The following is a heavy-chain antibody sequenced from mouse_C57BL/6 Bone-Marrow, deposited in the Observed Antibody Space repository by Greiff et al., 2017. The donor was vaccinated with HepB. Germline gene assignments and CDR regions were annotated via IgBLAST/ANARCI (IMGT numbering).Heavy chain of an antibody. CDR3: SGYYGDYYYAMDY. CDR2: IWRGGST. D-gene: IGHD2-3*01. CDR1: GFSLTSYG. J-gene: IGHJ4*01. Sequence: VHLVESGPGLVQPSQSLSITCTVSGFSLTSYGVHWVRQSPGKGLEWLGVIWRGGSTDYNAAFMSRLSITKDNSKSQVFFKMNSLQADDTAIYYCSGYYGDYYYAMDYWGQGTSVTVSS. V-gene: IGHV2-5*01.